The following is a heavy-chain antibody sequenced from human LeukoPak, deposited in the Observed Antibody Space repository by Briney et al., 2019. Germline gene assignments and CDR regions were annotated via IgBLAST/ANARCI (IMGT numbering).Heavy chain of an antibody. CDR1: GGSFSGYY. D-gene: IGHD1-26*01. J-gene: IGHJ5*02. CDR3: ARLLGARNWFDP. Sequence: PSETLSLTCAVYGGSFSGYYWSWIRQPPGKGLEWIGSIYYSGSTYYNPSLKSRVTISVDTSKNQLSLKLSSVTAADTAVYYCARLLGARNWFDPWGQGTLVTVSS. CDR2: IYYSGST. V-gene: IGHV4-34*01.